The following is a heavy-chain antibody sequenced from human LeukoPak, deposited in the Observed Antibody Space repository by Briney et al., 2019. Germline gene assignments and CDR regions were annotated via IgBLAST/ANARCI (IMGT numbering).Heavy chain of an antibody. V-gene: IGHV3-30*18. CDR3: AKDPLYSSGNYFDY. Sequence: GGSLRLSCAASGFTFSSYGMHWVRQAPGKGLEWVAVISYDGSNKYYADSVKGRFTISRDNSKNTLYLQMNSLRAEDTAVYYCAKDPLYSSGNYFDYWGQGTLVTVSS. CDR1: GFTFSSYG. D-gene: IGHD5-18*01. J-gene: IGHJ4*02. CDR2: ISYDGSNK.